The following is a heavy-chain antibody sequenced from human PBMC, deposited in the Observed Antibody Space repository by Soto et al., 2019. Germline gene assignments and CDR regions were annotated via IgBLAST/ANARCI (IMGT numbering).Heavy chain of an antibody. Sequence: PGGSLRLSCAASGFTFDDYGMSWVRQAPGKGLEWVSGINWNGGSTGYADSVKGRFTISRDNAKNSLYLQMNSLRAEDTAVYYCAVAVAGPTAIGYWGQGTLVTVSS. CDR3: AVAVAGPTAIGY. V-gene: IGHV3-20*04. CDR2: INWNGGST. J-gene: IGHJ4*02. CDR1: GFTFDDYG. D-gene: IGHD6-19*01.